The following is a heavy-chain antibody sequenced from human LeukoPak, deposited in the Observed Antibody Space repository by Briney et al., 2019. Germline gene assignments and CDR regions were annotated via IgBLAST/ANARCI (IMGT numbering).Heavy chain of an antibody. CDR2: IIPILGIA. CDR1: GDTFSSYA. V-gene: IGHV1-69*04. D-gene: IGHD5-12*01. Sequence: SVKVSCKAPGDTFSSYAISCVRQAPGQGLEWMGRIIPILGIANYAQKFQGRVTITADKSASTAYMELSSLRSEDTAVYYCARGFGGYDYLLSAASDYWGQGTLVTVSS. CDR3: ARGFGGYDYLLSAASDY. J-gene: IGHJ4*02.